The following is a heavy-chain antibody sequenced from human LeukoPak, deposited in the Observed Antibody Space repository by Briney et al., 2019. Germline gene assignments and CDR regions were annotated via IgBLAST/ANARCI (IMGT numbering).Heavy chain of an antibody. J-gene: IGHJ4*02. CDR1: GYTFTGYY. CDR2: FDPEDGET. Sequence: ASVKVSCKASGYTFTGYYIHWVRQAPGQGLEWMGGFDPEDGETIYAQKFQGRVTMTEDTSTDTAYMELSSLRSEDTAAYYCATHGDYVRGGFDYWGQGTLVTVSS. CDR3: ATHGDYVRGGFDY. D-gene: IGHD4-17*01. V-gene: IGHV1-24*01.